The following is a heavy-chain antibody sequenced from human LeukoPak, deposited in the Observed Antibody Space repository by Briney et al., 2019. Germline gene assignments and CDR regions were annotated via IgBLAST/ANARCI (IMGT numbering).Heavy chain of an antibody. Sequence: GGSLRLSCAASGFTFSSYWMSWVRQAPGKGLEWVANIKQDGSEKYYVDSVKGRFTISRDNAKNSLYLQMNSLRAEDTAVYYCARDTRQWLVSGWFDPWGQGTLVTVSS. V-gene: IGHV3-7*01. CDR3: ARDTRQWLVSGWFDP. CDR2: IKQDGSEK. J-gene: IGHJ5*02. D-gene: IGHD6-19*01. CDR1: GFTFSSYW.